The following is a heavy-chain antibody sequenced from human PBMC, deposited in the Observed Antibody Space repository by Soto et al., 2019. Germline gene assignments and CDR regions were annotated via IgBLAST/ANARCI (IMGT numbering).Heavy chain of an antibody. J-gene: IGHJ4*02. D-gene: IGHD3-3*01. Sequence: GGSLRLSCAASGFTFSNAWMSWVRQAPGKGLEWVGRIKSKTDGGTTDYAAPVKGRFTISRDDSKNTLYLQMNSLNTEDTAVYYCTTWYYDFWSGYDYWGQGTLVTVSS. CDR1: GFTFSNAW. CDR2: IKSKTDGGTT. V-gene: IGHV3-15*01. CDR3: TTWYYDFWSGYDY.